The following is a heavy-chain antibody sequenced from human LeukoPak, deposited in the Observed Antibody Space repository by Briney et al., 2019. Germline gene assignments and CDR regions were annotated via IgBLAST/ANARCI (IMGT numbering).Heavy chain of an antibody. CDR1: GYRFTSYW. CDR3: AGLGDYGDHAFDI. V-gene: IGHV5-51*01. D-gene: IGHD4-17*01. Sequence: GESLKISCKGSGYRFTSYWIGWVRQMPGKGLEWMGIIYPRDSDTRYSPSFQGQVTISADRSITTAYLQWSSLKASDTAMYYCAGLGDYGDHAFDIWGQGTMVTVSP. J-gene: IGHJ3*02. CDR2: IYPRDSDT.